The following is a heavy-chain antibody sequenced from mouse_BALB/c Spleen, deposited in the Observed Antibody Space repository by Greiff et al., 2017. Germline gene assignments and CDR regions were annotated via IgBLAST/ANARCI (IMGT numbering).Heavy chain of an antibody. J-gene: IGHJ3*01. CDR1: GFNIKDYY. CDR2: IDPENGDT. Sequence: EVQLQQSGAELVRSGASVKLSCTASGFNIKDYYMHWVKQRPEQGLEWIGWIDPENGDTEYAPKFQGKATMTADTSSNTAYLQLSSLTSEDTAVYYCNGPSNQFAYWGQGTLVTVSA. D-gene: IGHD6-1*01. V-gene: IGHV14-4*02. CDR3: NGPSNQFAY.